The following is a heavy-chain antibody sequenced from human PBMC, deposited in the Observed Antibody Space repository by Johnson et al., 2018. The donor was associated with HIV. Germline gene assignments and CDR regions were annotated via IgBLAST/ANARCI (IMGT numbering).Heavy chain of an antibody. CDR1: GFTFSSYA. CDR2: ISYDGSNK. V-gene: IGHV3-30*04. D-gene: IGHD3-10*01. CDR3: ARLPSWRGAFEI. Sequence: QVQLVESGGGVVQPGRSLRLSCAASGFTFSSYAMHWVRQAPGKGLEWVAVISYDGSNKYYADSVKGRFTISRDNSKNTLYLQMNSLRAEDTAVYYCARLPSWRGAFEIWGQGSMVTVSS. J-gene: IGHJ3*02.